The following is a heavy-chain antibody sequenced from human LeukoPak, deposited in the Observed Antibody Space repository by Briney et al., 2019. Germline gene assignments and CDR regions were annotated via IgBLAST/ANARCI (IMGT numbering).Heavy chain of an antibody. D-gene: IGHD3/OR15-3a*01. J-gene: IGHJ6*03. CDR1: GGSISSSSYY. CDR2: IYYSGST. Sequence: SETLSLTCTVSGGSISSSSYYWGWIRQPPGQGLEWIGSIYYSGSTYYNPSLKSRVTISVDTSKNQFSLKLSSVTAADTAVYYCASWTYYYYYMDVWGKGTTVTGSS. V-gene: IGHV4-39*07. CDR3: ASWTYYYYYMDV.